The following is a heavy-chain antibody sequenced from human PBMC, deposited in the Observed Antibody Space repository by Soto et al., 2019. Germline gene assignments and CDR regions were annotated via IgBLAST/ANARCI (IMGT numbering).Heavy chain of an antibody. CDR3: ARDQEMGSSWYIGVYNWFDP. V-gene: IGHV1-46*01. CDR2: INPSGGST. Sequence: ASVKVSFKASGYTFTSYYMHWVRQAPGQGLEWMGIINPSGGSTSYAQKFQGRVTMTRDTSTSTVYMELSSLRSEDTAVYYCARDQEMGSSWYIGVYNWFDPWGQGTLVTVSS. D-gene: IGHD6-13*01. CDR1: GYTFTSYY. J-gene: IGHJ5*02.